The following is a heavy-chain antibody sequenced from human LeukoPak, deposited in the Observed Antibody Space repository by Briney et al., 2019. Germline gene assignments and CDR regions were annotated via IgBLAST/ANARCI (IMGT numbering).Heavy chain of an antibody. J-gene: IGHJ4*02. CDR1: GFTFSSYW. D-gene: IGHD2-2*02. V-gene: IGHV3-74*03. Sequence: GGSLRLSCAASGFTFSSYWMHWVRQAPGKGLVWVPRINIDGSTTTYADSVKGRFTISRDNAKNTLSLQVNSLSAEDTAVYYCARQTHYIDYWGQGTLVTVSS. CDR3: ARQTHYIDY. CDR2: INIDGSTT.